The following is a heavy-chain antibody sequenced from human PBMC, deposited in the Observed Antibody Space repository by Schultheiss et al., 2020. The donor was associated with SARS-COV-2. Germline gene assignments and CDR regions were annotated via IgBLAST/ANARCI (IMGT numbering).Heavy chain of an antibody. CDR1: GFTFSSYS. J-gene: IGHJ6*02. Sequence: GESLKISCAASGFTFSSYSMNWVRQAPGKGLEWVSSISRSGTYIHYADSVKGRLTISRDNAKNSLHLHMNSLRAEDTAVYYCSRDAPVYDYGSGLVTDKGMDVWGQGTTVTVSS. D-gene: IGHD3-3*01. CDR2: ISRSGTYI. V-gene: IGHV3-21*01. CDR3: SRDAPVYDYGSGLVTDKGMDV.